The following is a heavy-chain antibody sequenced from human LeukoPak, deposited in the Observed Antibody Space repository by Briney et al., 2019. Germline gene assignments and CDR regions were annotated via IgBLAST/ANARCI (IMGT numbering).Heavy chain of an antibody. CDR3: AKDRIVGVTTSYDYFDY. Sequence: PGGSLRLSCAASGFTFSSYAMSWVRQAPGKGLEWVSAISGSGVSTYYADSVKGRFTISRDNSKNTLYLQMNSLRAEDTAVYYCAKDRIVGVTTSYDYFDYWGQGTLVTVSS. D-gene: IGHD1-26*01. CDR1: GFTFSSYA. CDR2: ISGSGVST. J-gene: IGHJ4*02. V-gene: IGHV3-23*01.